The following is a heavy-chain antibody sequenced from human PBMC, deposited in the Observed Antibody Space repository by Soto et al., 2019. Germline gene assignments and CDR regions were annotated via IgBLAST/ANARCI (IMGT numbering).Heavy chain of an antibody. CDR3: ATSRVGANYYFDY. CDR2: ISGSGGST. CDR1: GFTFSTYA. Sequence: GGSLKPSCPALGFTFSTYAMSWVRQAPGKGLEWVSAISGSGGSTYYADSVKGRFTISRDNSKNTLYLQMNSLRAEDTAVYYCATSRVGANYYFDYWGQGTLVTVSS. V-gene: IGHV3-23*01. J-gene: IGHJ4*02. D-gene: IGHD2-15*01.